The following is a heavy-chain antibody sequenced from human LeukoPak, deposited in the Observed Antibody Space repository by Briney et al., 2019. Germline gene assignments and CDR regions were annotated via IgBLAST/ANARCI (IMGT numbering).Heavy chain of an antibody. CDR3: AKLPGGVDSSGYPFDY. J-gene: IGHJ4*02. CDR2: IKQDGSEK. Sequence: PGGSLRLSCAASGFTFSSYWMSWVRQAPGKGLEWVANIKQDGSEKYYVDSVKGRFTISRDNAKNSLYLQMNSLRAEDTAVYYCAKLPGGVDSSGYPFDYWGQGTLVTVSS. CDR1: GFTFSSYW. V-gene: IGHV3-7*03. D-gene: IGHD3-22*01.